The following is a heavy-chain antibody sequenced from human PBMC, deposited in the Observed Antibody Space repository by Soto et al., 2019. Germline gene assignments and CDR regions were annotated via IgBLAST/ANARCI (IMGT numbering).Heavy chain of an antibody. V-gene: IGHV3-30*18. CDR3: AKDGPTVAGTALDY. CDR1: GFTFSSYG. Sequence: LRLSCAASGFTFSSYGMHWVRQAPGKGLEWVAVISYDGSNKYYADSVKGRFTIPRDNSKNTLYLQMNSLRAEDTAVYYCAKDGPTVAGTALDYWGQGTLVTVSS. CDR2: ISYDGSNK. D-gene: IGHD6-19*01. J-gene: IGHJ4*02.